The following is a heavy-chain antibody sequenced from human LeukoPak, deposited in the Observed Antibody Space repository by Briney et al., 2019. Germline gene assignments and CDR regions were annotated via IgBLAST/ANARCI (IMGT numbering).Heavy chain of an antibody. CDR3: ARGWGSEGGHY. J-gene: IGHJ4*02. CDR2: ISAYNGNT. D-gene: IGHD3-16*01. Sequence: ASVKVSCKASGYTFTSYGISWVRQAPGQGLEWMGWISAYNGNTNYAQKFQGRVTMTRDTSISTAYMELSRLRSDDTAVYYCARGWGSEGGHYWGQGTLVTVSS. V-gene: IGHV1-18*01. CDR1: GYTFTSYG.